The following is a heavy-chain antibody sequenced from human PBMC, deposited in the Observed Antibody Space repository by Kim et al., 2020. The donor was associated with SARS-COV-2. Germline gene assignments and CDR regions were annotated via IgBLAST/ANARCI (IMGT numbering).Heavy chain of an antibody. CDR3: ARVLPPYSGYDSWFGMDV. Sequence: KGRFTISRDNSKNTLYLQMNSLRAEDTAVYYCARVLPPYSGYDSWFGMDVWGQGTTVTVSS. D-gene: IGHD5-12*01. V-gene: IGHV3-30*01. J-gene: IGHJ6*02.